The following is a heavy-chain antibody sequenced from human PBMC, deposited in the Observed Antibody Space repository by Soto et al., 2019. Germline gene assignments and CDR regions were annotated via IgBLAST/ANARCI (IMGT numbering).Heavy chain of an antibody. CDR3: TTDDPINKY. Sequence: GGSLRLSCAASGFTFSNAWMSWVRQAPGRGLEWVGRIKSYTNGGTTDYAAPVKGRFAISRDDSKNTLYLQMNSLKTEHAGVYYCTTDDPINKYWGQGTLVTVSS. CDR2: IKSYTNGGTT. CDR1: GFTFSNAW. V-gene: IGHV3-15*01. J-gene: IGHJ4*02.